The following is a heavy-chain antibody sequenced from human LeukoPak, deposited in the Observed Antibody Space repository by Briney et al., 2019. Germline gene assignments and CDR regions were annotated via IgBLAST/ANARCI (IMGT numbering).Heavy chain of an antibody. CDR1: GGSISSSSYY. CDR2: IYYTGST. V-gene: IGHV4-39*01. D-gene: IGHD3-22*01. J-gene: IGHJ4*02. CDR3: ARLQGFDSSGY. Sequence: ETLSLTCTVSGGSISSSSYYWGWIRQPPGKGLEWIGCIYYTGSTYYNPSLKSRVTISVDTSKNQFSPRLNSVTAADTAVYYCARLQGFDSSGYWGRGTLVTVSS.